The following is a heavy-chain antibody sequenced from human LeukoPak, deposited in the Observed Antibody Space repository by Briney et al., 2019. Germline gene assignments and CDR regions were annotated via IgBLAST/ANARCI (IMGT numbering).Heavy chain of an antibody. V-gene: IGHV4-4*07. Sequence: SETLSPTCPLHGGSISSYYWSCIRQPAWKGLEWIWRIYTSGSTNYNPSPKSRVTMSADTSKNRDSLKLSSVTAADTAVYYCARDQKGYCSSTSCYKYNWFDPWGQGTLVTVSS. D-gene: IGHD2-2*02. CDR3: ARDQKGYCSSTSCYKYNWFDP. J-gene: IGHJ5*02. CDR2: IYTSGST. CDR1: GGSISSYY.